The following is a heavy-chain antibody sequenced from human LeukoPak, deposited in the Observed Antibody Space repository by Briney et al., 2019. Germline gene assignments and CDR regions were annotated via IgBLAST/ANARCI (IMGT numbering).Heavy chain of an antibody. Sequence: GSLRLSCAASGFTFNSYNMNWVRQAPGKGLEWVSYISSSSSTIYYADSVKGRFTISRDSAKTSLFLQMNSLRDEDTAVYYCARAYSSSSGRNAFDSWGLGTLVTVSS. CDR1: GFTFNSYN. J-gene: IGHJ3*02. CDR3: ARAYSSSSGRNAFDS. CDR2: ISSSSSTI. V-gene: IGHV3-48*02. D-gene: IGHD6-6*01.